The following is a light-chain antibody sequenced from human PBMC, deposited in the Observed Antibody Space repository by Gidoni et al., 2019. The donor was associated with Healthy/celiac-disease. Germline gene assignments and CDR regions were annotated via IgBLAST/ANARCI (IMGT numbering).Light chain of an antibody. V-gene: IGKV3-15*01. CDR1: QSVSSN. Sequence: EIVMTQSPATLSVSPGERATLSCRASQSVSSNLAWYQQQPGQAPRLLIYGASTRATGIPARCSGRGSGEEFTLTSSRLQSEDFAVYCRQQNNNWPRTFGQGTKVEIK. CDR3: QQNNNWPRT. CDR2: GAS. J-gene: IGKJ1*01.